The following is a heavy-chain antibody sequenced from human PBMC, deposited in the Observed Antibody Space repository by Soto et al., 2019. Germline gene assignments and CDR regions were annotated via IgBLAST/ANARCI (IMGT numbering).Heavy chain of an antibody. D-gene: IGHD6-13*01. CDR1: GFTFSSYG. J-gene: IGHJ3*02. CDR2: IWYDGSNK. Sequence: QVQLVESGGGVVQPGRSLRLSCAASGFTFSSYGMHWVRQAPGKGLEWVAVIWYDGSNKYYADSVKGRFTISRDNSKNTLYLQMNSLRAEDTAVYYCASTWGIANDAFDIWGQGTMVTVSS. V-gene: IGHV3-33*01. CDR3: ASTWGIANDAFDI.